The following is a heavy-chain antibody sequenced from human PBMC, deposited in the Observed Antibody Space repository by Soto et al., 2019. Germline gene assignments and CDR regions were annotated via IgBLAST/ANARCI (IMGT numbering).Heavy chain of an antibody. CDR2: VYYTGSTST. V-gene: IGHV4-59*01. J-gene: IGHJ4*02. D-gene: IGHD5-12*01. CDR1: GASINNYY. CDR3: AKYRRTDAEGYRLDF. Sequence: SETLSLTCSVSGASINNYYWSWTRQPPGKGLEWIGFVYYTGSTSTKYNPSLQSRVAMSVDSSKNQFSLKLTSMTAADTAIYYCAKYRRTDAEGYRLDFWGPGTLVTVSS.